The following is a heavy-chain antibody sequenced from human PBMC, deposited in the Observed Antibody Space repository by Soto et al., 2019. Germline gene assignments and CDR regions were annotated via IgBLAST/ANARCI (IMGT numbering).Heavy chain of an antibody. Sequence: ASVKLSFKASGDTFIDYYGHWVRQAPSQGLEWMGWIHLNSGGTNYAEKFQGRVTLTRDTSTETVYMELSRLTSAETAKYYCARSARQLAPSSWLDPWGQGTLVTVSS. J-gene: IGHJ5*02. V-gene: IGHV1-2*02. D-gene: IGHD6-6*01. CDR1: GDTFIDYY. CDR2: IHLNSGGT. CDR3: ARSARQLAPSSWLDP.